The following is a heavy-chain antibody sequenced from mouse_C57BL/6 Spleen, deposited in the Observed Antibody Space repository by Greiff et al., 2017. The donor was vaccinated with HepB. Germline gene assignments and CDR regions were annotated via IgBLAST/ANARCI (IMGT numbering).Heavy chain of an antibody. V-gene: IGHV1-52*01. CDR2: IDPSDSET. D-gene: IGHD2-2*01. Sequence: VQLQQPGAELVRPGSSVKLSCKASGYTFTSYWMHWVKQRPIQGLEWIGNIDPSDSETHYNQKFKDKATLTVDKSSSTAYMQLSSLTSEDSAVYYCAISKGYGVLAYWGQGTLVTVSA. CDR3: AISKGYGVLAY. J-gene: IGHJ3*01. CDR1: GYTFTSYW.